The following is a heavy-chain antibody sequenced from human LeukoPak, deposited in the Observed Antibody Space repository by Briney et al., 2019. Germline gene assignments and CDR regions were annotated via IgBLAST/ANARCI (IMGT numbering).Heavy chain of an antibody. V-gene: IGHV4-59*01. D-gene: IGHD3-22*01. J-gene: IGHJ5*02. Sequence: PGGSLRLSCAASGFTFRNYGMSWVRQAPGKGLEWIGYIYYSGSTNYNPSLKSRVTISVDTSKNQFSLKLSSVTAADTAVYSCARGITKIGRLRFDPWGQGTLVTVSS. CDR1: GFTFRNYG. CDR3: ARGITKIGRLRFDP. CDR2: IYYSGST.